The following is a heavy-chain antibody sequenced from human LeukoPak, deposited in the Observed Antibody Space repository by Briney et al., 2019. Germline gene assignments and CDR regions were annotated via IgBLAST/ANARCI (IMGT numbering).Heavy chain of an antibody. CDR3: ARGPYYPEY. CDR2: INSDGGST. V-gene: IGHV3-74*01. D-gene: IGHD3-10*01. Sequence: GGSLRLSCAASGFTFDDYAMHWVRQAPGKGLVWVSRINSDGGSTSYADSVKGRFTISRDNAKNTLYLQMNSLRAEDTAVYYCARGPYYPEYWGQGTLVTVSS. CDR1: GFTFDDYA. J-gene: IGHJ4*02.